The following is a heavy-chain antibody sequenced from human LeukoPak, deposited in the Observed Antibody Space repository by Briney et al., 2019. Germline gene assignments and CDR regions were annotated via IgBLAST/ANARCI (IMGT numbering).Heavy chain of an antibody. CDR1: GASTSTHF. CDR2: IYFSGSS. V-gene: IGHV4-4*07. J-gene: IGHJ4*02. Sequence: SETLSLTCTVSGASTSTHFWSWIRQPAGKGLEWIGRIYFSGSSNYNPSLKSRVTMSVDTSNNQLSLKLTSVSAADTAVYYCAREGGDSGSFLPFDYWGQGTLVTVSS. D-gene: IGHD3-10*01. CDR3: AREGGDSGSFLPFDY.